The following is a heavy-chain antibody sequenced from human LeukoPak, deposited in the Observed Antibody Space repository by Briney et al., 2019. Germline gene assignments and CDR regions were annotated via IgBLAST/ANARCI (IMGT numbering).Heavy chain of an antibody. CDR3: AKGAYDYIEIAYFDY. Sequence: GGSLRLSCVASGFSFNNYAMDWVRQAPGKGLEWVSLIIGSSGSTFYADSVKGRFTISRDKSKNTLDLQMNSLRAEDTAVYYCAKGAYDYIEIAYFDYWGQGSLVTVSS. D-gene: IGHD5-12*01. J-gene: IGHJ4*02. V-gene: IGHV3-23*01. CDR1: GFSFNNYA. CDR2: IIGSSGST.